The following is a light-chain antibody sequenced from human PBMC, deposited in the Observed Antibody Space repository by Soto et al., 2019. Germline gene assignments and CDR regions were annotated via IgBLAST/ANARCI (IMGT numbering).Light chain of an antibody. Sequence: DIQMTQAPSPVSASVGDRDTITCRASQGISTYLAWSQQKPGEVSKVVIYAASTLQSGVPSRFRGSGSGTDFTLTINSPPPEDVATYYYQQYNSDPFTYGSGTKVDL. J-gene: IGKJ3*01. CDR3: QQYNSDPFT. CDR2: AAS. CDR1: QGISTY. V-gene: IGKV1-27*01.